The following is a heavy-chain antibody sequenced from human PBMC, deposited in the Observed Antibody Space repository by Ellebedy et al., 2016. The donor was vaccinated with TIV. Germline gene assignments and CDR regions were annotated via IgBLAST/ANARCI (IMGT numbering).Heavy chain of an antibody. D-gene: IGHD3-10*01. CDR1: GFTFSTYW. J-gene: IGHJ6*03. V-gene: IGHV3-74*01. CDR2: INTDGSST. CDR3: VRFPRGAPFADYLYYMDV. Sequence: PGGSLRLSCAASGFTFSTYWMHWVRQAPGKGLMWVSRINTDGSSTGYADSVKGRFTISRDNAKNTLYLQMNGLRAEDTAVYYCVRFPRGAPFADYLYYMDVWGKGIMVTVSS.